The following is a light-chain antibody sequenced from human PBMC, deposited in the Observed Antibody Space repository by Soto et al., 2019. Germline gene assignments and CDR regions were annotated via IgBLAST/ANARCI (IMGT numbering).Light chain of an antibody. CDR2: GAS. CDR1: QSVSSN. V-gene: IGKV3-15*01. Sequence: EIVMTQSPGTLSVSPGERAALSCRASQSVSSNLAWYQQKPGQAPRLLIYGASTRATGIPARFSGSGSGTEFTLTISSLQAEDLAVYYCQQYKNWPGTFGQGIKVEIK. J-gene: IGKJ1*01. CDR3: QQYKNWPGT.